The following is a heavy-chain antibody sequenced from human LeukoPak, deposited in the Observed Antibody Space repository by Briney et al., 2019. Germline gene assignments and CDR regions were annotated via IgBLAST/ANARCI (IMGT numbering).Heavy chain of an antibody. Sequence: GGSLRLSCAASGFTFSSYAMTWVRQAPGKGLEWVSAISGSGGSTYYADSVKGRFTISRDNSKNALYLQVSSLRAEDTAVYYCAKDTTPSGYCSGGSCYAPFDYWGQGTLVTVSS. CDR3: AKDTTPSGYCSGGSCYAPFDY. CDR2: ISGSGGST. CDR1: GFTFSSYA. V-gene: IGHV3-23*01. J-gene: IGHJ4*02. D-gene: IGHD2-15*01.